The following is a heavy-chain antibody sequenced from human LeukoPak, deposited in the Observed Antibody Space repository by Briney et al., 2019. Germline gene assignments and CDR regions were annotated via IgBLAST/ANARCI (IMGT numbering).Heavy chain of an antibody. CDR1: GYTFTDYY. CDR2: VDPEDGET. Sequence: GASVKISCEVSGYTFTDYYMHCVQQAPGKGLEWMGLVDPEDGETIYAEKFQGRVTITADTSTDTAYMELSSLRSEDTAVYYCATGSPYSSGRDYWGQGTLVTVSS. V-gene: IGHV1-69-2*01. D-gene: IGHD6-19*01. CDR3: ATGSPYSSGRDY. J-gene: IGHJ4*02.